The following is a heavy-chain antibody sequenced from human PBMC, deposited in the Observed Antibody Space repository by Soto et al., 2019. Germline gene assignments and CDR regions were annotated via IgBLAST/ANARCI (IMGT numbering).Heavy chain of an antibody. CDR3: ARGGFHYDFWSGYSYYYGMDV. V-gene: IGHV4-34*01. CDR1: GGSFSGYY. D-gene: IGHD3-3*01. CDR2: INHSGST. J-gene: IGHJ6*02. Sequence: SETLSLTCAVYGGSFSGYYWSWIRQPPGKGLEWIGEINHSGSTNYNPSLKSRVTISVDTSKNQFSLKLSSVTAADTAVYYCARGGFHYDFWSGYSYYYGMDVWRQGTTVTVPS.